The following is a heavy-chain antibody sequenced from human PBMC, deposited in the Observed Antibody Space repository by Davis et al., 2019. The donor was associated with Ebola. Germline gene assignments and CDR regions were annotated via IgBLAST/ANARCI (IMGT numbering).Heavy chain of an antibody. CDR1: GYTFTGYY. CDR2: INPNSGGT. Sequence: ASVKVSCKASGYTFTGYYMHWVRQAPGQGLEWMGWINPNSGGTNYAQKLQGRVTMTTDTSTSTAYMELRSLRSDDTAVYYCARWEGYYDFWSGHQIGYFDYWGQGTLVTVSS. J-gene: IGHJ4*02. D-gene: IGHD3-3*01. V-gene: IGHV1-2*02. CDR3: ARWEGYYDFWSGHQIGYFDY.